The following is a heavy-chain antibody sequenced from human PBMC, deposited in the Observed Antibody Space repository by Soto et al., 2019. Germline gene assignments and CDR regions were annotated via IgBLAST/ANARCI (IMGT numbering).Heavy chain of an antibody. CDR3: ARLKLEFDY. J-gene: IGHJ4*02. D-gene: IGHD1-1*01. Sequence: KPSETLSLTCTVSGGSISSSSYYWGWIRQPPGKGLEWIGSIYYSGSTYYNPSLKSRVTISVDTSKNQFSLKLSSVTAADTAVYYCARLKLEFDYWGQGTLVTVSS. V-gene: IGHV4-39*01. CDR1: GGSISSSSYY. CDR2: IYYSGST.